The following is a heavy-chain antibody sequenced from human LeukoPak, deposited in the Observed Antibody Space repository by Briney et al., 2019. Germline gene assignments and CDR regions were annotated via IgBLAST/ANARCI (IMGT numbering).Heavy chain of an antibody. CDR2: ISTSSRTI. V-gene: IGHV3-48*01. Sequence: GGSLRLSCAGSGFTFSSYDMNWVRQALGKGLEWLAYISTSSRTIYYADSVKGRFTISRDNAKNSLYLQMNTLRAEDTAVYYCARGLGFWGQGTLVTVSS. CDR3: ARGLGF. CDR1: GFTFSSYD. J-gene: IGHJ4*02. D-gene: IGHD6-25*01.